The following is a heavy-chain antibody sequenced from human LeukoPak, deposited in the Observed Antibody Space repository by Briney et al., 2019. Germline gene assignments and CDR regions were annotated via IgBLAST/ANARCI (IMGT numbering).Heavy chain of an antibody. CDR1: GFTFSSYW. J-gene: IGHJ3*02. D-gene: IGHD6-6*01. V-gene: IGHV3-7*01. CDR2: IKQDGSEK. Sequence: PGGSLRLSCAASGFTFSSYWMSWVRQAPGKGLEWVANIKQDGSEKYYVDSVKGRFTISRDNAKTSLYLQMNSLRAEDTAVYYCARDLGPHSSSPNSGAFDIWGQGTMVTVSS. CDR3: ARDLGPHSSSPNSGAFDI.